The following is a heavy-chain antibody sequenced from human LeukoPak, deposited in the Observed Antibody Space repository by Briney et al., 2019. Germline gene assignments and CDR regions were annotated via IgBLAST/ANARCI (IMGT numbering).Heavy chain of an antibody. CDR2: ISSRPSDM. CDR1: GFTVSSNY. CDR3: ARRGSGFDY. Sequence: PGGSLRLSCAASGFTVSSNYVSWVRQAPGKGLEWVSSISSRPSDMYYADSVKGRFTISRDNARNSLFLQMNSLRAEDTAVYYCARRGSGFDYWGQGTVVTVSS. V-gene: IGHV3-21*01. D-gene: IGHD6-19*01. J-gene: IGHJ4*02.